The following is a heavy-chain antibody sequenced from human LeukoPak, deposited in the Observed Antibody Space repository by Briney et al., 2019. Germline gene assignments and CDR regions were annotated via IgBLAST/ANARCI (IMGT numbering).Heavy chain of an antibody. CDR3: ARVFPVTTDDVFDI. Sequence: VKPSETLSLTCTVSGGSISSSSYYWGWIRQPPGKGLEWIGSIYYSGSTYYNPSLKSRVTISVDTSKNQFSLKLSSVTAADTAVYYCARVFPVTTDDVFDIWGQGTMVTVSS. V-gene: IGHV4-39*07. CDR1: GGSISSSSYY. J-gene: IGHJ3*02. D-gene: IGHD4-17*01. CDR2: IYYSGST.